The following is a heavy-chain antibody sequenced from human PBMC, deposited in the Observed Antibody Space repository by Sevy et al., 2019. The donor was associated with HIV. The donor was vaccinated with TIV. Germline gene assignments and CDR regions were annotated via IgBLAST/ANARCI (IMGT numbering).Heavy chain of an antibody. V-gene: IGHV6-1*01. Sequence: SQTLSLTCAISGDSVSSNSAAWSWIRQSPSRGLEWLGRTYYRSKWSNDYAVSVKSRITINPDTSKNQFSLQLNSVTPEDTAVYYCAREDSGSYHGFDYWGQGTLVTVSS. CDR3: AREDSGSYHGFDY. CDR2: TYYRSKWSN. CDR1: GDSVSSNSAA. J-gene: IGHJ4*02. D-gene: IGHD1-26*01.